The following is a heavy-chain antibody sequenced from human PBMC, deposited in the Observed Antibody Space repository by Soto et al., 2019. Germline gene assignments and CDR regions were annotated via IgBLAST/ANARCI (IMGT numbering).Heavy chain of an antibody. Sequence: GASVKVSCKASGYTFTGYGISWVRQAPGQGLEWMGWISAYNGNTNYAQKLQGRVTMTTDTSTSTAYMELRSLRSDDTAVYYCARYGVAAKWPYGMDVWGQGTTVTVSS. CDR1: GYTFTGYG. D-gene: IGHD3-10*01. CDR3: ARYGVAAKWPYGMDV. CDR2: ISAYNGNT. J-gene: IGHJ6*02. V-gene: IGHV1-18*01.